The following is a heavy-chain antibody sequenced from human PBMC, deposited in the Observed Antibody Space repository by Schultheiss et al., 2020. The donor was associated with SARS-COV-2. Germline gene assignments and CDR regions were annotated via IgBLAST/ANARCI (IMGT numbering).Heavy chain of an antibody. D-gene: IGHD3-3*01. J-gene: IGHJ6*02. Sequence: SETLSLTCTVSGGSISPYYWSWIRQPPGKGLEWIGYVYYSGSTNYNPSLKSRVTISLDTSKNHFSLRLSSVTAADAAVYYCARHPLPLTMSGVAPYFYHGMDVWGQGTTVTVSS. CDR2: VYYSGST. CDR3: ARHPLPLTMSGVAPYFYHGMDV. V-gene: IGHV4-59*08. CDR1: GGSISPYY.